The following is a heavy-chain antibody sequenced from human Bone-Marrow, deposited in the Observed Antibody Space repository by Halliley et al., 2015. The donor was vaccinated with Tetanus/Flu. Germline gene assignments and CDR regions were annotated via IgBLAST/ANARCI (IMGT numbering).Heavy chain of an antibody. Sequence: GWIGYIYSGGTSKFNPSLENRATMSIDTSTNQFSLNIKSLTAADTAIYYCARGPMGSGYADFWGRGLLVTVSS. CDR3: ARGPMGSGYADF. V-gene: IGHV4-59*09. J-gene: IGHJ4*02. CDR2: IYSGGTS. D-gene: IGHD5-12*01.